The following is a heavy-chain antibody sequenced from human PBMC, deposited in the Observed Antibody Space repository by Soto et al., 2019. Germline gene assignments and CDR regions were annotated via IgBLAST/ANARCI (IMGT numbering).Heavy chain of an antibody. CDR3: ARSDTDYSRFDF. J-gene: IGHJ4*02. V-gene: IGHV1-3*01. CDR2: IDAGNGNT. CDR1: GYTFTRNA. Sequence: QVQLVQSGAEVKKPGASVKVSCKASGYTFTRNAIHWVRQAPGQRLEWIGKIDAGNGNTKYSQKFQDRVTITRDTSASAAYMELRTLSSEDTSIYYCARSDTDYSRFDFWGQGTLVTLSS. D-gene: IGHD3-9*01.